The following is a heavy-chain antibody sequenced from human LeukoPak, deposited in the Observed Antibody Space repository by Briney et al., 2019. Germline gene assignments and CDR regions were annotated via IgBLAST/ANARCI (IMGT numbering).Heavy chain of an antibody. CDR2: IVGDAGVT. CDR1: GFTFSSYA. D-gene: IGHD6-19*01. J-gene: IGHJ4*02. CDR3: AKDAPLTAYTSGWSRNSFDY. V-gene: IGHV3-23*01. Sequence: PGGSLRLSCATYGFTFSSYAMSWVRQAPGKGLEWVSTIVGDAGVTYYADPAKGRFTISRDNSKNTLFLQMNSLRAEDTAVYYCAKDAPLTAYTSGWSRNSFDYWGQGSLVTVSS.